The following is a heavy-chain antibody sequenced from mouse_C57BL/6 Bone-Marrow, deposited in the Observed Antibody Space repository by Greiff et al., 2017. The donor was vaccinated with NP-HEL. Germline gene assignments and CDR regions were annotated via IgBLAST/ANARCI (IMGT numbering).Heavy chain of an antibody. V-gene: IGHV1-54*01. Sequence: VKLMESGAELVRPGTSVKVSCTASGYAFTNSLIEWVKQRPGQGLEWIGVINPGSGGTNYNPKFKGKATLTADKSSSTAYMQLSSLTSEDSAVYFCAKSDGYAWFAYWGQGTLVTVSA. D-gene: IGHD2-3*01. J-gene: IGHJ3*01. CDR3: AKSDGYAWFAY. CDR2: INPGSGGT. CDR1: GYAFTNSL.